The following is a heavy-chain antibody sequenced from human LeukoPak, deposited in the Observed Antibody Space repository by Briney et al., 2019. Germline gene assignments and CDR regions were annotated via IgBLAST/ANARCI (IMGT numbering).Heavy chain of an antibody. Sequence: SVKVSCKASGGTFSSYAISWGRQAPGQGLEWRGGIIPIFGTANYAQKFQGRVTITTDESTSTAYMELSSLPSEATAVYYCARAALRDVSSANFIDYWGQGTLVTVSS. D-gene: IGHD3-10*01. CDR1: GGTFSSYA. J-gene: IGHJ4*02. CDR3: ARAALRDVSSANFIDY. V-gene: IGHV1-69*05. CDR2: IIPIFGTA.